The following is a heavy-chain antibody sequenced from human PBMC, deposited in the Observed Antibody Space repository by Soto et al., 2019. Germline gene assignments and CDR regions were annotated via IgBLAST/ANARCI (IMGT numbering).Heavy chain of an antibody. D-gene: IGHD2-2*01. Sequence: QVQLMQSGAEVTKPGSSVKVSCKASGRPFNTYGISWVRQAPGQGLEWMGGIIPKYGTTNYARRFQGRVTITADESTTTAYLELSSLRHDDTAIYYCARTRQRRPVFYVDYWGQGTPISVTS. V-gene: IGHV1-69*01. CDR3: ARTRQRRPVFYVDY. CDR2: IIPKYGTT. CDR1: GRPFNTYG. J-gene: IGHJ4*02.